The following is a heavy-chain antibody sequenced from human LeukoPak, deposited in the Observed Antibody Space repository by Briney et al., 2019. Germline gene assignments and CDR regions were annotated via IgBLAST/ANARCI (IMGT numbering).Heavy chain of an antibody. J-gene: IGHJ4*02. Sequence: SETLSLTCTVSGGSLSSSSYHWGWLRQPPGKGLEWLGEINHSGSTNYNPSLKSRVTISVDTSKNQFSLKLSSVTAADTAVYYCARGEAAAAAFDYWGQGTLVTVSS. CDR1: GGSLSSSSYH. CDR3: ARGEAAAAAFDY. V-gene: IGHV4-39*07. D-gene: IGHD6-13*01. CDR2: INHSGST.